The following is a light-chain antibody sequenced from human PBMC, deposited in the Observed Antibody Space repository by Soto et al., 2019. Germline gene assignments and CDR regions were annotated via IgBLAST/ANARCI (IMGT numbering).Light chain of an antibody. J-gene: IGKJ4*01. CDR3: QQRSNWPPT. CDR2: SAS. CDR1: QSVSNNY. V-gene: IGKV3D-20*02. Sequence: EIVLTQSTGTLSLSPGERATLSCRASQSVSNNYLAWYQQKPGRAPRLLFYSASSRATGIPDRFSGSGSGTDFTLTISSLEPEDFAVYYCQQRSNWPPTFGGGTKVDI.